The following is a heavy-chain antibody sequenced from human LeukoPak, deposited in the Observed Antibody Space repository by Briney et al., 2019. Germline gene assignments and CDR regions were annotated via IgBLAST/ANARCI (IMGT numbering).Heavy chain of an antibody. D-gene: IGHD2-2*01. CDR3: ARDRDIVVVPAAPRDNWFDP. Sequence: SVKVSCKASGGTFSSYAISWVRQAPGQGLEWMGGIIPIFGTANYAQKFQGRVTITADESTSTAYMELRSLRSDDTAVYYCARDRDIVVVPAAPRDNWFDPWGQGTLVTVSS. CDR2: IIPIFGTA. J-gene: IGHJ5*02. CDR1: GGTFSSYA. V-gene: IGHV1-69*01.